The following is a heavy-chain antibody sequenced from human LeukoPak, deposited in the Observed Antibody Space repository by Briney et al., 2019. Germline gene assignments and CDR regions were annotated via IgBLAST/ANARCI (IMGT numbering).Heavy chain of an antibody. CDR2: IKQDGSER. D-gene: IGHD1-7*01. CDR1: GFTFSNYS. J-gene: IGHJ4*02. CDR3: ASRAGKPGNTPWCFDY. Sequence: GGSLRLSCAASGFTFSNYSMTWVRQAPGKGPEWVSNIKQDGSERNYVDSVKGRFTISRDNTKNSLYLQMTRLRGEDTAVYYCASRAGKPGNTPWCFDYWGQGALVTVSS. V-gene: IGHV3-7*01.